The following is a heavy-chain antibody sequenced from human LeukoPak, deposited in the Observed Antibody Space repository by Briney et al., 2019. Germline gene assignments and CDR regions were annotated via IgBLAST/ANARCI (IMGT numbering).Heavy chain of an antibody. Sequence: ASVKVSCKASGGTFSSYAISWVRQAPGQGLEWMGWIHANSGSTNYAQKFQGRVTMTRDTSISTAYMELSRLRSDDTAVYYCARVIGFGELSLGYWGQGTQVTVSS. V-gene: IGHV1-2*02. CDR3: ARVIGFGELSLGY. CDR2: IHANSGST. J-gene: IGHJ4*02. D-gene: IGHD3-10*01. CDR1: GGTFSSYA.